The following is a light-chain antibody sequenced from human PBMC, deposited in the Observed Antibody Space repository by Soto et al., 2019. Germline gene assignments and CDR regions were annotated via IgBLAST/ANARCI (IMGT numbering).Light chain of an antibody. V-gene: IGKV3-20*01. Sequence: EIVLTQSPGTLSLSPGERATLSCRTSQSISSRYIAWYQQRPGQAPRPLIYGTSNRATGIPDRFSGSGSGTDFTLTISRLEPEDFAVYYCQQYDSSSLYTFGQGTKLEIK. CDR3: QQYDSSSLYT. CDR2: GTS. J-gene: IGKJ2*01. CDR1: QSISSRY.